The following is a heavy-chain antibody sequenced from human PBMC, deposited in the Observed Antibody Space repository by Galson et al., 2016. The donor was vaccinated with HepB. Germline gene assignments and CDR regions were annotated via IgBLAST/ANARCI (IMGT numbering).Heavy chain of an antibody. CDR2: ISHDGTSE. V-gene: IGHV3-30*04. D-gene: IGHD3-16*02. CDR3: AKGTGGVFAPSYYFDY. Sequence: SLRLSCAASGFTFSRFAMHWVRQAPGKGLEWVAPISHDGTSEHYSDSVKGRLTISRDNSKTTLYLHIRSLAGEDTAGYYCAKGTGGVFAPSYYFDYWGPGTLVAVSS. J-gene: IGHJ4*02. CDR1: GFTFSRFA.